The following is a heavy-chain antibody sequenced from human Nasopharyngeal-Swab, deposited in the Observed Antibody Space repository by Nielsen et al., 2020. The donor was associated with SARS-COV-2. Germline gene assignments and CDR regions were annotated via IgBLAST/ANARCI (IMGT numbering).Heavy chain of an antibody. Sequence: GESLKISCAASGFSVSGNTYMTWVRQPPGKGLEWVANIKQGGSEQFYVDSVKGRFTISRDDAKNSVYLQMNSLRAEDTAVYYCARESVVTGMDDATDIWGQGTMVTVSS. CDR1: GFSVSGNTY. D-gene: IGHD2-21*02. CDR2: IKQGGSEQ. CDR3: ARESVVTGMDDATDI. J-gene: IGHJ3*02. V-gene: IGHV3-7*04.